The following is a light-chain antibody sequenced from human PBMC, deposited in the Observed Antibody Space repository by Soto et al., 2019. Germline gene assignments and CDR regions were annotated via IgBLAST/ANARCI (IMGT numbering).Light chain of an antibody. CDR1: SGHSSYI. Sequence: SWAQSALGSSVNLTCTLSSGHSSYIIAWHQQQPGKAPRYLMKLEGSGSYNKGSGVPDRFSGSSSGADRYLIISNLQFEDEADYYCETWDSNIHWVFGGGTQLTVL. J-gene: IGLJ3*02. CDR2: LEGSGSY. V-gene: IGLV4-60*02. CDR3: ETWDSNIHWV.